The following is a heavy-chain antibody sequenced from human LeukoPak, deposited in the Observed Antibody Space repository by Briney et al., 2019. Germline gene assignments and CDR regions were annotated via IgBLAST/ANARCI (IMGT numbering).Heavy chain of an antibody. D-gene: IGHD1-1*01. J-gene: IGHJ6*04. Sequence: GGSLRLYCAASGFTFSSYEMNWDRQAPGKGLEWVSYISSSGSTIYYADSVKGRFTISRDNAKNSLYLQMNSLRAEDTAVYYCARWYNWNDGNYYGMDVWGKGTTVTVSS. CDR1: GFTFSSYE. V-gene: IGHV3-48*03. CDR3: ARWYNWNDGNYYGMDV. CDR2: ISSSGSTI.